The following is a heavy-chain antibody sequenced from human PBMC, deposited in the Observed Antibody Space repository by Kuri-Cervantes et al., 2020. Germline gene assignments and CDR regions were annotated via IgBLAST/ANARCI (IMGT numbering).Heavy chain of an antibody. J-gene: IGHJ4*01. CDR2: VSGSGDST. V-gene: IGHV3-23*01. CDR3: AKRHTSIWSGPFDY. CDR1: GFTFSTYA. D-gene: IGHD6-13*01. Sequence: GGSLRLSCAASGFTFSTYAMSWVHQAPGKGLEWVSAVSGSGDSTYYADSVKGRFTISRDNSKNTLYLQMNSLRAEDTAIYYCAKRHTSIWSGPFDYWGHGTVVTVSS.